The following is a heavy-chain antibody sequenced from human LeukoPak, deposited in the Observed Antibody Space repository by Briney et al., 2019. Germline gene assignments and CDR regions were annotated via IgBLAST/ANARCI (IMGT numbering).Heavy chain of an antibody. V-gene: IGHV1-24*01. CDR3: ATSSYYGSGTIYYYYYYMDV. J-gene: IGHJ6*03. CDR2: FDPEDGET. D-gene: IGHD3-10*01. Sequence: ASVKVSCKVSGYALTELSMHWVRQAPRKGLEWMGGFDPEDGETIYAQKFQGRVTMTEDTSTDTAYMELSSLRSEDTAVYYCATSSYYGSGTIYYYYYYMDVWGKGTTVTVSS. CDR1: GYALTELS.